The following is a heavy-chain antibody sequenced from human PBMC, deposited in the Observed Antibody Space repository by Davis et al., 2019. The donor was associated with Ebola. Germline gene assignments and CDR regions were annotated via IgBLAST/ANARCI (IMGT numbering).Heavy chain of an antibody. CDR1: GFTFSGSA. CDR3: TTQWLVLFTRDY. D-gene: IGHD6-19*01. Sequence: ESLTISCAASGFTFSGSAMHWVRQASGKGLEWVGRIRSKANSYATAYAASVKGRFTISRDDSNNTAYLQMNSLKTEDTAVYYCTTQWLVLFTRDYWGQGTLVTVSS. J-gene: IGHJ4*02. V-gene: IGHV3-73*01. CDR2: IRSKANSYAT.